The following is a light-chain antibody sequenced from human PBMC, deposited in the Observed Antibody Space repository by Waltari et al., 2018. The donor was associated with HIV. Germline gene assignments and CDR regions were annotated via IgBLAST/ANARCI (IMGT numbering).Light chain of an antibody. CDR3: QAWDSSTLV. J-gene: IGLJ2*01. CDR1: KLGDKY. V-gene: IGLV3-1*01. CDR2: QDS. Sequence: SYELTQPPSVSVSPGQTASITCSGDKLGDKYACWYQQKPGQSPVLVIYQDSKRPAGIPEPFSGSNSGNPATLTISGTQAMDEADYYCQAWDSSTLVFGGGTKLTVL.